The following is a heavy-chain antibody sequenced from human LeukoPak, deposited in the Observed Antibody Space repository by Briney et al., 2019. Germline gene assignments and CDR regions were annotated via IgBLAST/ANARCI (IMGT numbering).Heavy chain of an antibody. J-gene: IGHJ4*02. V-gene: IGHV3-21*01. CDR2: ISSSSSYI. D-gene: IGHD3-9*01. Sequence: PGGSLRLSCAASGFTFSSYSMNWVRQAPGKGLEWVSSISSSSSYIYYADSVKGRFTIPRDNAKNSLYLQMNSLRAEDTAVYYCARVGGDFDWSIDYWGQGTLVTVSS. CDR1: GFTFSSYS. CDR3: ARVGGDFDWSIDY.